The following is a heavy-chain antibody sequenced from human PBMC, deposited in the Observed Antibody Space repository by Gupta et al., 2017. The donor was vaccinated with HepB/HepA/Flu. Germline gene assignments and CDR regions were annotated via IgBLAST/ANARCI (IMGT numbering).Heavy chain of an antibody. V-gene: IGHV3-48*03. CDR3: ARDLDVVVPAADYYYYGMDV. Sequence: VSYISSSGSTIYNADSVKGRFTISRDNAKNSLYLQMNSLRAEDTAVYYCARDLDVVVPAADYYYYGMDVWGQGTTVTVSS. J-gene: IGHJ6*02. D-gene: IGHD2-2*01. CDR2: ISSSGSTI.